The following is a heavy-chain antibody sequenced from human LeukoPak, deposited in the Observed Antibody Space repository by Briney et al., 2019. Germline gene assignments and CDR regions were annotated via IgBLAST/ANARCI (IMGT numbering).Heavy chain of an antibody. V-gene: IGHV1-69*13. J-gene: IGHJ4*02. CDR1: GGTFNSYA. CDR3: AREYRESETNVWFDY. D-gene: IGHD3-16*01. Sequence: AASVKVSCKASGGTFNSYAFSWVRQAPGQGLEWMGVVIPLFDTTNYAQKFQGRVTITADESTTTVYMELHSLRSDDTAVYYCAREYRESETNVWFDYWGQGTLVTVSS. CDR2: VIPLFDTT.